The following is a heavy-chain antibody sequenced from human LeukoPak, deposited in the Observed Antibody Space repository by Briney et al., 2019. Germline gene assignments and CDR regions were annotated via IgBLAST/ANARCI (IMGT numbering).Heavy chain of an antibody. CDR1: GGSISSYY. D-gene: IGHD3-10*01. CDR2: IYYSGST. J-gene: IGHJ3*02. CDR3: ARDRTVRGVIVDAFDI. Sequence: SSETLSLTCTVSGGSISSYYWGWIRQPPGKGLEWIGSIYYSGSTYYNPSLKSRVTISVDTSKNQFSLKLSSVTAADTAVYYCARDRTVRGVIVDAFDIWGQGTMVTVSS. V-gene: IGHV4-39*07.